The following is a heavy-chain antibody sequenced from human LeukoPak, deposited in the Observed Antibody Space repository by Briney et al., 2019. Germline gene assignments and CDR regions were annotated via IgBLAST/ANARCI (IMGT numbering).Heavy chain of an antibody. CDR1: GGTFSSYA. CDR2: IIPIFGTA. CDR3: ARDHMPYYDSSGYYST. Sequence: ASVKVSCKASGGTFSSYAISWVRQAPGQGLEWMGGIIPIFGTANYAQKFQGRVTITADKSTSTAYMELSSLRSEDTAVYYCARDHMPYYDSSGYYSTWGQGTLVTVSS. J-gene: IGHJ5*02. D-gene: IGHD3-22*01. V-gene: IGHV1-69*06.